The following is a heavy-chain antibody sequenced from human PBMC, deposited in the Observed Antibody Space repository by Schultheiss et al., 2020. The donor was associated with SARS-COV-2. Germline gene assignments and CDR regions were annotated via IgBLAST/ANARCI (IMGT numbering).Heavy chain of an antibody. J-gene: IGHJ4*02. CDR1: GGSIGSSSYY. CDR3: ARPGGDFWSGYQFDY. Sequence: SETLSLTCTVSGGSIGSSSYYWGWIRQPPGKGLEWIGSIYYSGSTYYNPSLKSRVTISVDTSKNQFSLKLSSVTAADTAVYYCARPGGDFWSGYQFDYWGQGTLVTVSS. CDR2: IYYSGST. D-gene: IGHD3-3*01. V-gene: IGHV4-39*01.